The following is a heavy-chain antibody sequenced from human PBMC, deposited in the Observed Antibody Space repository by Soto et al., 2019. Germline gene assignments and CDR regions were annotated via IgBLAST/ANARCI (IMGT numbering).Heavy chain of an antibody. CDR1: GFTFSSYS. J-gene: IGHJ6*02. D-gene: IGHD3-10*01. V-gene: IGHV3-21*01. Sequence: PGGSLRLSCAASGFTFSSYSMNWVRQAPGKGLEWVSSISSSSYIYYADSVKGRFTISRDNAKNSLYLQMNSLRAEDTAVYYCARVPLLWFGELSKAYYYYGMDVWGQGTTVTVSS. CDR3: ARVPLLWFGELSKAYYYYGMDV. CDR2: ISSSSYI.